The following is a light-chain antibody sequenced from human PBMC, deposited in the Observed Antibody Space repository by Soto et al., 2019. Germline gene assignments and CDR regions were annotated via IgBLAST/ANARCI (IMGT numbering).Light chain of an antibody. CDR1: SSDVGDYRY. V-gene: IGLV2-14*01. CDR2: EVN. CDR3: SSYTRSSGPYV. J-gene: IGLJ1*01. Sequence: QSALTQPASVSGSPGQSITISCTGTSSDVGDYRYVSWYQQHPGKAPKLMIYEVNNRPSGVSNRFSGSKSGNTASLTISGLQAEDEADYYCSSYTRSSGPYVFGTGTKVTVL.